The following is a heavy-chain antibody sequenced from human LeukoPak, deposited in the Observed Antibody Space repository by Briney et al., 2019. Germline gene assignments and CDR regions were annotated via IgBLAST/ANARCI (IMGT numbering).Heavy chain of an antibody. V-gene: IGHV4-59*08. CDR2: IYYSGNT. J-gene: IGHJ4*02. Sequence: SETLSLTCTVSGVSLSSYCWSWIRQPPGKGLEWIGYIYYSGNTNYNPSLKSRVTISIDTSKNQFSLKLNSVTAADTAVYYCARVGSGNFDYWGQGTLVTVSS. D-gene: IGHD1-26*01. CDR1: GVSLSSYC. CDR3: ARVGSGNFDY.